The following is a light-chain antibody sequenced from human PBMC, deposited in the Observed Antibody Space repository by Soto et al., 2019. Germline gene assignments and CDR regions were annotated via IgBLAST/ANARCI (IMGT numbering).Light chain of an antibody. CDR2: AAF. Sequence: DIQMTQYPFSLSASVGDRVTITCRASQSINRDLNWYQQKPGKAPNLLIYAAFTLESGVPSRFSGSGSGTDFTLTISSLQLEDFATYYCQQNYSTPLAFGGGTKVDIK. CDR1: QSINRD. J-gene: IGKJ4*01. V-gene: IGKV1-39*01. CDR3: QQNYSTPLA.